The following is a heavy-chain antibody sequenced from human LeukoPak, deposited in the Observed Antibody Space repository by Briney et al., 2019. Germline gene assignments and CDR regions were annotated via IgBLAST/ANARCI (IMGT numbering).Heavy chain of an antibody. D-gene: IGHD3-3*01. CDR1: GFTFSSYA. J-gene: IGHJ5*02. V-gene: IGHV3-23*01. Sequence: GGSLRLSCAASGFTFSSYAMTWVRQAPGKGLEWISAISGSAYSTSYADSVKGRFTISRDNSKNTLYLQMNSLRAEDTAVYYCANFLDVQRFDPWGQGTLVTVSS. CDR3: ANFLDVQRFDP. CDR2: ISGSAYST.